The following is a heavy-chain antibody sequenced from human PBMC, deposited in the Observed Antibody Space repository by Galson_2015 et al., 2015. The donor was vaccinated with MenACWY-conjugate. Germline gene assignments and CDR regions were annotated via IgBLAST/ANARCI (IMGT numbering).Heavy chain of an antibody. D-gene: IGHD3-22*01. CDR3: ARLPRGINLILEGS. CDR2: IHHSETT. Sequence: ETLSLTCSVSGGSIYSSDHWWGWIRQPPGKGLEWIASIHHSETTHYNPSLKSRVSISVDTSKNQFSLKLSSVSAADTAVYYCARLPRGINLILEGSWGQGILVTVST. CDR1: GGSIYSSDHW. V-gene: IGHV4-39*01. J-gene: IGHJ5*02.